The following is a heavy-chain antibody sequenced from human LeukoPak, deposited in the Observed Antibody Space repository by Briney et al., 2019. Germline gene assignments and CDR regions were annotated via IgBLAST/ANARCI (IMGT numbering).Heavy chain of an antibody. CDR3: ARVMDRRDRLRVGY. CDR2: INPNSGGT. V-gene: IGHV1-2*02. Sequence: ASVKVSCKASGYTFTGYYMHWVRQAPGQGLGWMGWINPNSGGTNYAQKFQGRVTMTRDTSISTAYMELSRLRSDDTAVYYCARVMDRRDRLRVGYWGQGTLVTVSS. J-gene: IGHJ4*02. CDR1: GYTFTGYY. D-gene: IGHD4-17*01.